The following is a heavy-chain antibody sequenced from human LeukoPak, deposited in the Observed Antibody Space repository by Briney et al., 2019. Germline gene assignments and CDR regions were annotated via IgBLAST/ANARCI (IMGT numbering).Heavy chain of an antibody. J-gene: IGHJ4*02. V-gene: IGHV3-74*01. CDR3: ARDRRETGPATLDY. CDR2: INSDGSTT. CDR1: GFTFNSYW. Sequence: GGSLRLSCAASGFTFNSYWMHWVRQDPGKGPVWVSRINSDGSTTAYADSVRGRFTISRDNAKNTLYLQINSLRAEDTAVYYCARDRRETGPATLDYWGQGTLVTVSS.